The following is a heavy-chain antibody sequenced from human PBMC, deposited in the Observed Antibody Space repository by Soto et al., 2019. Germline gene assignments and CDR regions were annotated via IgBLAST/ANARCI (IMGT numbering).Heavy chain of an antibody. CDR2: IIPIFGTA. Sequence: SVKVSCKASGGTFSSYAISWVRQAPGQGLEWMGGIIPIFGTANYAQKFQGRVTITADESTSTAYMELSSLRSEDTAVYYCARDREGGYYDSSGYSFDYWGQGTLVTVSS. V-gene: IGHV1-69*13. J-gene: IGHJ4*02. D-gene: IGHD3-22*01. CDR3: ARDREGGYYDSSGYSFDY. CDR1: GGTFSSYA.